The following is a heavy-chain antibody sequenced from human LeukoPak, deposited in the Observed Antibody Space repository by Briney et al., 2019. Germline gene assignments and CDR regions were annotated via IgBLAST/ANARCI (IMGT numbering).Heavy chain of an antibody. CDR1: GFTFSNYN. CDR2: ISSSSSSFI. V-gene: IGHV3-21*01. Sequence: GGSLRLSCAASGFTFSNYNMNWVRQAPGKGLEWVSSISSSSSSFIYYADSVKGRFTISRDNAKNSLYLQMNSLSDEDTAVYYCAIEDDPHYVSQRIPGIDYWGQGTLVTVSS. J-gene: IGHJ4*02. CDR3: AIEDDPHYVSQRIPGIDY. D-gene: IGHD3-10*02.